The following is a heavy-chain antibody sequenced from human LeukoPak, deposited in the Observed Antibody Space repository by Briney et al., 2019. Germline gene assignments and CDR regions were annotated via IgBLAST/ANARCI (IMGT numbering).Heavy chain of an antibody. J-gene: IGHJ3*02. Sequence: ASVKVSCKASGYTFTSYDINWVRQATGQGLEWMGWMNPNSGNTGYAQKFQGRVTITADKSTSTAYMELSSLRSEDTAVYYCARDLSNYYDSSGYYMTNQDAFDIWGQGTMVTVSS. CDR1: GYTFTSYD. D-gene: IGHD3-22*01. V-gene: IGHV1-8*01. CDR2: MNPNSGNT. CDR3: ARDLSNYYDSSGYYMTNQDAFDI.